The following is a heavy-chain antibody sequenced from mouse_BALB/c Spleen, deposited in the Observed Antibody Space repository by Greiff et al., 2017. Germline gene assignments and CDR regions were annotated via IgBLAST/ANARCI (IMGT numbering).Heavy chain of an antibody. V-gene: IGHV2-9-2*01. Sequence: VQGVESGPGLVAPSQSLSITCTVSGFSLTSYDISWIRQPPGKGLEWLGVIWTGGGTNYNSAFMSRLSISKDNSKSQVFLKMNSLQTADTAIYYCVRDYMSTRRYAMDYWGQGTSVTVSS. CDR2: IWTGGGT. D-gene: IGHD2-4*01. J-gene: IGHJ4*01. CDR3: VRDYMSTRRYAMDY. CDR1: GFSLTSYD.